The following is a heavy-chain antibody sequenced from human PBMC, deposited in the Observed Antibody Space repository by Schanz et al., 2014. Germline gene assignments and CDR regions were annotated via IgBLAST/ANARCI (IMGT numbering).Heavy chain of an antibody. D-gene: IGHD3-3*01. Sequence: QIQLMQSGPEVKKPGATVKVSCKASGYIFINSGISWVRQAPGQGLEWMGWISVYNHNKEYDQKFQGRVTMTTDTSTSTAYMALTDLRSADADVYYCARDRRFFDRDDLYYFDSWGQGTLVTVSS. CDR3: ARDRRFFDRDDLYYFDS. CDR1: GYIFINSG. J-gene: IGHJ4*02. CDR2: ISVYNHNK. V-gene: IGHV1-18*01.